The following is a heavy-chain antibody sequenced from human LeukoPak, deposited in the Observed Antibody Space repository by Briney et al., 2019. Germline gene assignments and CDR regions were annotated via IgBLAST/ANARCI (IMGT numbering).Heavy chain of an antibody. V-gene: IGHV1-8*02. D-gene: IGHD2-8*02. CDR2: MNPNSGNT. Sequence: ASVKLSCRTSGYSFTSYDINWVRQATGQGLEWMGWMNPNSGNTGYAEKFQGRVTMTTNTSISTAYMELSSLRSEDTAVYYCARLKLIPGCTGYGIDSWGQGTLVTVSS. CDR3: ARLKLIPGCTGYGIDS. J-gene: IGHJ5*01. CDR1: GYSFTSYD.